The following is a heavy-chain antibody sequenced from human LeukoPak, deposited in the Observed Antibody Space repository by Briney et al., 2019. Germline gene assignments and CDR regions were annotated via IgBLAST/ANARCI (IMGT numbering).Heavy chain of an antibody. CDR1: GGSISSGSYY. CDR3: ARLEGSYCSGGSCPPGIYYGMDV. J-gene: IGHJ6*02. V-gene: IGHV4-61*02. D-gene: IGHD2-15*01. CDR2: IYTSGST. Sequence: SETLSLTCTVSGGSISSGSYYWSWIRQPAGKGLEWIGRIYTSGSTNYNPSPKSRVTISVDTSKNQFSLKLSSVTAADTAVYYCARLEGSYCSGGSCPPGIYYGMDVWGQGTTVTVSS.